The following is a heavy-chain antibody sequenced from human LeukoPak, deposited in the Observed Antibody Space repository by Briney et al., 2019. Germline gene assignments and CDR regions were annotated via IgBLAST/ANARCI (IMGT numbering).Heavy chain of an antibody. Sequence: GESLKISCKGSGYSFTNYWIGWVRQMPGKGLEWVGIIYPGDSDTRYSPSFQGQVTISADKSITTAYLQWSSLKASDTAMYYCARRMVRGVIISWFDTWGQGTLVTVSS. CDR2: IYPGDSDT. CDR3: ARRMVRGVIISWFDT. J-gene: IGHJ5*02. CDR1: GYSFTNYW. D-gene: IGHD3-10*01. V-gene: IGHV5-51*01.